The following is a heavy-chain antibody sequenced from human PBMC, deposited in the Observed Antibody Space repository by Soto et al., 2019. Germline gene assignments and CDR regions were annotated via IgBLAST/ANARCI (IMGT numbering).Heavy chain of an antibody. CDR3: ARGRDGDY. Sequence: QVHLVQSGAEVKKPGASVKVSCKGSGYAFTTYGITWVRQAPGQGLEWMGWISAHNGNTNYAQKLQGRVTVTRDTSTSTAYMELRSLLSDDPAVYYCARGRDGDYWGQGALVTGSS. V-gene: IGHV1-18*01. J-gene: IGHJ4*02. D-gene: IGHD6-6*01. CDR1: GYAFTTYG. CDR2: ISAHNGNT.